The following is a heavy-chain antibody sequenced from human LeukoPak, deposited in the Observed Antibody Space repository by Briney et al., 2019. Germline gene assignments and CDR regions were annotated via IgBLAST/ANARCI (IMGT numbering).Heavy chain of an antibody. CDR3: ARSPRNSMLNRG. CDR1: GFPLSTNS. D-gene: IGHD2-8*01. J-gene: IGHJ4*02. Sequence: RSLSLSCALSGFPLSTNSMNWFRLAPGQGLAWVSSVSSSNIYIYYADSVNVRFTISSDNAKISLYLQMNSLRAEDTALYYCARSPRNSMLNRGWGQGTLVTVCS. CDR2: VSSSNIYI. V-gene: IGHV3-21*01.